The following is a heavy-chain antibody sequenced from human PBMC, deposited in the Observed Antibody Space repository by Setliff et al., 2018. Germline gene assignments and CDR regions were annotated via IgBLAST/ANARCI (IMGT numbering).Heavy chain of an antibody. D-gene: IGHD2-15*01. CDR3: ARLHCSGSSFYYDY. CDR1: GYTFTSHA. Sequence: ASVKVSCKASGYTFTSHAMHWVRQAPGQRLEWMGWINTGSDNTKYSQKFQGRVTNTMDTSASTAYMELSGLRSEDTAVYYCARLHCSGSSFYYDYWGQGTLVTVAS. CDR2: INTGSDNT. J-gene: IGHJ4*02. V-gene: IGHV1-3*04.